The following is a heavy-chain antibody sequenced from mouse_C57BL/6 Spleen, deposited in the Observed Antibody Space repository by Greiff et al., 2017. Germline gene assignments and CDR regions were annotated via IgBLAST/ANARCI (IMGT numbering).Heavy chain of an antibody. D-gene: IGHD1-1*01. J-gene: IGHJ4*01. CDR3: TRGDGTTVVVYYAMDY. CDR2: IDPETGGT. V-gene: IGHV1-15*01. Sequence: QVQLKQSGAELVRPGASVTLSCTASGYTFTDYEMHWVKQTPVHGLEWIGAIDPETGGTAYNQKVKGKAILTADKSSSTAYMELRSLTSEDSAVYYGTRGDGTTVVVYYAMDYWGQGTSVTVSS. CDR1: GYTFTDYE.